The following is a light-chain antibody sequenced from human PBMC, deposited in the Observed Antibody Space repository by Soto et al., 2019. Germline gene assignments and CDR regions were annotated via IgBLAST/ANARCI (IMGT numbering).Light chain of an antibody. CDR1: QSVNTN. V-gene: IGKV3-15*01. Sequence: EIVMTQSPYTLSASPWERSTLSFIAIQSVNTNLAWYQQKAGQAPRLLIYGASTRATGIPARFSGSGSGTDFTLTISSLEPEDFAVYYCQQLTDWPPQWTFGQGTKVDIK. CDR2: GAS. CDR3: QQLTDWPPQWT. J-gene: IGKJ1*01.